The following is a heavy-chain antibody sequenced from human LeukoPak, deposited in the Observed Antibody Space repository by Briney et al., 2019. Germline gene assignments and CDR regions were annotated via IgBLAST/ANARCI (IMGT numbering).Heavy chain of an antibody. CDR2: INHSGST. CDR3: ARAGGIAGLVSYDS. Sequence: LETLSLTCAVYGGGFSGYYLSWIRQPPGEGLEWIGEINHSGSTNQNPSLKSRVTISVDTSKNQFSLKLSSVTAADTAVYYCARAGGIAGLVSYDSWGQGTLVTVSS. J-gene: IGHJ4*02. D-gene: IGHD6-13*01. CDR1: GGGFSGYY. V-gene: IGHV4-34*01.